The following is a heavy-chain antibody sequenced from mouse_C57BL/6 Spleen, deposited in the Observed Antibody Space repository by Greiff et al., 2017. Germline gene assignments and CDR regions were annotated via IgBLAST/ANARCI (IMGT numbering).Heavy chain of an antibody. CDR3: AREIITTVEGYFDV. CDR1: GYTFTSYW. D-gene: IGHD1-1*01. CDR2: INPSNGGT. V-gene: IGHV1-53*01. Sequence: QVQLQQPGTELVKPGASVKLSCKASGYTFTSYWMHWVKQRPGQGLEWIGNINPSNGGTNYNEKFKSKATLTVDKSSSTAYMQLSSLSSEDSAVYYCAREIITTVEGYFDVWGTGTTVTVSS. J-gene: IGHJ1*03.